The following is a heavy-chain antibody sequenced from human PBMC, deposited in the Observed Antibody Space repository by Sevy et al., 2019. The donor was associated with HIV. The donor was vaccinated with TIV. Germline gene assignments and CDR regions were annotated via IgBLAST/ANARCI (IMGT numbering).Heavy chain of an antibody. CDR3: ATAVMITFGGVIANDY. CDR1: GYTLTELS. CDR2: FDPEDGET. Sequence: ASVKVCCKVSGYTLTELSMHWVRQAPGKGLEWMGGFDPEDGETIYAQKFQGRVTMTEDTSTDTAYMELSSLRSEDTAVYYCATAVMITFGGVIANDYWGQGTLVTVSS. D-gene: IGHD3-16*02. V-gene: IGHV1-24*01. J-gene: IGHJ4*02.